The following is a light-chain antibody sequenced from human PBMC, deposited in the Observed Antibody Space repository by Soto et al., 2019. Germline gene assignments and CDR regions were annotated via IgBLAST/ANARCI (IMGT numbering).Light chain of an antibody. CDR1: QGISCY. CDR3: QQLNSYPPFT. V-gene: IGKV1-9*01. J-gene: IGKJ3*01. Sequence: ILLTQSPSSLSASVGDRVTITCRASQGISCYLAWYQQKPGIAPKLLIYAASTLQSGVPSRFSGSGSGTDFTLTISSLQPEDFATYYCQQLNSYPPFTFGPGTKVDIK. CDR2: AAS.